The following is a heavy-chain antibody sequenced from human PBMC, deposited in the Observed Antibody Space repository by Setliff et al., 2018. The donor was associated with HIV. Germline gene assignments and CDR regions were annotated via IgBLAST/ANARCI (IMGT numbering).Heavy chain of an antibody. J-gene: IGHJ4*02. CDR3: AREKGYSDTRGHYYGGVFEN. CDR2: INHSGST. D-gene: IGHD3-22*01. V-gene: IGHV4-34*01. Sequence: SETLSLTCAVYGGSFSGYYWSWIRQPPGKGLEWIGEINHSGSTDYNPSLKSRVTISVDTSKNQLSLKRRSVTAADTAVYYCAREKGYSDTRGHYYGGVFENCGQGTLVTVSS. CDR1: GGSFSGYY.